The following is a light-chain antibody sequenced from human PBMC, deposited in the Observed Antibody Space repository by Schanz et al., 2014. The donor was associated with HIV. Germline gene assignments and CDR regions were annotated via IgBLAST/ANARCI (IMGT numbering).Light chain of an antibody. CDR2: QAS. J-gene: IGKJ2*01. CDR1: QTIGRL. V-gene: IGKV1-5*03. CDR3: QQYNTNSYT. Sequence: IQMTQSPSTVSTSVGDRVTITCRASQTIGRLLAWYQQKPGRAPKLLIYQASTLETGVPSRFSGSGSGTEFTLTISGLQPDDFATYYCQQYNTNSYTFGQGTKLEIK.